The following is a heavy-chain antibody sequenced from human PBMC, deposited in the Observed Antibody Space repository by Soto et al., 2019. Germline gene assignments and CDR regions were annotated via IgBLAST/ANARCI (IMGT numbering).Heavy chain of an antibody. V-gene: IGHV1-69*06. D-gene: IGHD5-18*01. CDR3: VRVGGTGGYTYGLDY. J-gene: IGHJ4*02. CDR1: GGTFSSYA. CDR2: IIPVFGTG. Sequence: GASVKVSCKASGGTFSSYAISWVRQAPGQGLEWMGGIIPVFGTGIYAQKFQGRVTITADKSTNTAYMELSSLRSEDTAVYFCVRVGGTGGYTYGLDYWGQGTLVTVSS.